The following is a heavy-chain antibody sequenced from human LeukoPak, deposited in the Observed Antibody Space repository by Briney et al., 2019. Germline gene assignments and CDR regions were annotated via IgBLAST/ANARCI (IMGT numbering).Heavy chain of an antibody. D-gene: IGHD1-26*01. CDR1: GFIFNNYW. Sequence: PGGSLRLSCAASGFIFNNYWMTWARQAPGKGLEWVAHIKQDGSEKNYVDSVKGRFTISRDNAKNSLYLQMNSLRAEDTAVYYCARDKRKGIVGSSKSYFDYWGQGTLVTVSS. V-gene: IGHV3-7*01. CDR3: ARDKRKGIVGSSKSYFDY. CDR2: IKQDGSEK. J-gene: IGHJ4*02.